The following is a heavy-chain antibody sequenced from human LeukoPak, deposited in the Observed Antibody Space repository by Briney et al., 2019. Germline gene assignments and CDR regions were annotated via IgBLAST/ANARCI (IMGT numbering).Heavy chain of an antibody. CDR2: INAGIGNT. CDR3: ASSDIVVVPASGSSRRRYYYYYGMDV. D-gene: IGHD2-2*01. Sequence: ASVKVSCTASGYTFTNYALHWVRQAPGQRLEWMGWINAGIGNTKYSQKFQGRVTITADESTSTAYMELSSLRSEDTAVYYCASSDIVVVPASGSSRRRYYYYYGMDVWGQGTTVTVSS. V-gene: IGHV1-3*01. CDR1: GYTFTNYA. J-gene: IGHJ6*02.